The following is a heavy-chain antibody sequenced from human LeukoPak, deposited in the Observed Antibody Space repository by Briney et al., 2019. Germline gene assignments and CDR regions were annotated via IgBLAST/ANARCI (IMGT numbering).Heavy chain of an antibody. CDR2: IYHSGST. CDR1: GGSISSSY. J-gene: IGHJ4*02. Sequence: PSETLSLTCTVSGGSISSSYWSWIRQPPGKGLEWIGYIYHSGSTNYNPSLKSRVTMSADTSKNHFSLKLSSVTAADTAVYYCARSVLGSTSRPYYFDFWGQGTLVTVSS. CDR3: ARSVLGSTSRPYYFDF. V-gene: IGHV4-59*08. D-gene: IGHD2-2*01.